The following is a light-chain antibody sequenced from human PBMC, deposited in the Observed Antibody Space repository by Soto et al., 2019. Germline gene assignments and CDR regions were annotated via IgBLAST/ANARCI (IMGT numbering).Light chain of an antibody. J-gene: IGKJ1*01. CDR3: QTYDSAPWP. CDR1: QGIRTY. CDR2: SAS. Sequence: IQMTPSPSSLSASVVDIGTITCRASQGIRTYVAWYQQKPGKVPTLLIFSASPLQSGVPPRFSGSGYGTDFTLTIRSLQAEDVASYYCQTYDSAPWPVGQGTKVE. V-gene: IGKV1-27*01.